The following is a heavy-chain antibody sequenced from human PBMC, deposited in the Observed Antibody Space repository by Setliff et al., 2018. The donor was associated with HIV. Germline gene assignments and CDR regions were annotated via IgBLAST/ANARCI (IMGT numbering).Heavy chain of an antibody. Sequence: GGSLRLSCAASGFTFSNYWMNWVRQAPGKGLEWVANIKQDGSSATYADSVKGRFTNSRDNAKNTLYLQMDSLRAEDTAVYYCARGGANPSWFDSWGQGTLVTVSS. D-gene: IGHD3-16*01. CDR2: IKQDGSSA. CDR1: GFTFSNYW. J-gene: IGHJ5*01. V-gene: IGHV3-7*01. CDR3: ARGGANPSWFDS.